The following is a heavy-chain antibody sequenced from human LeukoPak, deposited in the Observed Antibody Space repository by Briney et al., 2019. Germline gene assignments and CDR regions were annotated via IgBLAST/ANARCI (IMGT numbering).Heavy chain of an antibody. CDR3: AKARAAASGMYYTVDC. CDR1: GFTFSTYD. Sequence: GGSLRLSCAASGFTFSTYDMSWVRQAPGKGLEWVSSISGSGGSTYYSGSVKGRFTISRDNSKNTLYLQTNSLRAEDTAVFYCAKARAAASGMYYTVDCWGQGSLVTVSS. CDR2: ISGSGGST. V-gene: IGHV3-23*01. D-gene: IGHD3-10*01. J-gene: IGHJ4*02.